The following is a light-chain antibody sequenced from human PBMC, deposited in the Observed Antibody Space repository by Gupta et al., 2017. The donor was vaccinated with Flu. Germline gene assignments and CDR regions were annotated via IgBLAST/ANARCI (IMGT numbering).Light chain of an antibody. CDR1: QSISGY. CDR2: SAS. J-gene: IGKJ1*01. CDR3: QQSDRTPWT. Sequence: DLRMTPSPSSLSASVGDRVTITCRASQSISGYLNWYQQKPGKAPKRLIYSASSLQSGVPARFSGSGSGTDFTLTISRLQAEDFEAYYCQQSDRTPWTFGQGTKVEIK. V-gene: IGKV1-39*01.